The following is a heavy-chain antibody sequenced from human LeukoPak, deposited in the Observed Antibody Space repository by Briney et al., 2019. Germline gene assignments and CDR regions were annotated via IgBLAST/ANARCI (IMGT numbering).Heavy chain of an antibody. D-gene: IGHD3-22*01. CDR1: GGTFSSYA. CDR2: IIPIFGTA. J-gene: IGHJ4*02. Sequence: SVKVSCKASGGTFSSYAISWVRQAPGQGLEWMGGIIPIFGTANHAQKFQGRVTITADESTSTAYMELSSLRSEDTAVYYCAGWNYYDSSGYYYYFDYWGQGTLVTVSS. CDR3: AGWNYYDSSGYYYYFDY. V-gene: IGHV1-69*01.